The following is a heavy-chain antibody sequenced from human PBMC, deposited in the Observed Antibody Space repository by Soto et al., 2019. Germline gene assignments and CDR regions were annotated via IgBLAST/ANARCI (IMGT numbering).Heavy chain of an antibody. CDR1: GFTFSSYG. J-gene: IGHJ6*02. CDR2: IWYDGSNK. D-gene: IGHD3-3*01. Sequence: PGGSLRLSCAASGFTFSSYGMHWVRQAPGKGLEWVAVIWYDGSNKYYADSVKGRFTISRDNSKNTLYLQMNSLRAEDTAVYYCARDRVDFWSGYYFDGLLCMDVWGQGTTVTVSS. CDR3: ARDRVDFWSGYYFDGLLCMDV. V-gene: IGHV3-33*01.